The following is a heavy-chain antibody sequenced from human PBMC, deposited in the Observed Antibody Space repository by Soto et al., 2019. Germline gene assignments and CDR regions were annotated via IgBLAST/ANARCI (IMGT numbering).Heavy chain of an antibody. Sequence: QVHLVQSGAEVKKPGASVKVSCKGSGYGFTTYGISWVRQAPGQGLEWMAWISAHNGNTNYAQKLQGRVTVTRDTAPSTAYMELRSLRSDDTPVYDCARGRYGDYWGQGALVTVSS. CDR2: ISAHNGNT. CDR1: GYGFTTYG. J-gene: IGHJ4*02. D-gene: IGHD1-1*01. V-gene: IGHV1-18*01. CDR3: ARGRYGDY.